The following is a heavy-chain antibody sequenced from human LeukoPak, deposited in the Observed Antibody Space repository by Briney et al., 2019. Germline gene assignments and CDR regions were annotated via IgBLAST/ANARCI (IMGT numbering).Heavy chain of an antibody. CDR2: IRGSGGST. J-gene: IGHJ4*02. D-gene: IGHD3-22*01. Sequence: GGSLRLSCAASGFTFSSYAMSWVRQAPGKWLEWVSAIRGSGGSTYYADSVKGRFTISRDNSKNTLYLQMNSLRAEDTAVYYCAKGPGNYYDSSGYLYYFDYWGQGTLVTVSS. CDR3: AKGPGNYYDSSGYLYYFDY. CDR1: GFTFSSYA. V-gene: IGHV3-23*01.